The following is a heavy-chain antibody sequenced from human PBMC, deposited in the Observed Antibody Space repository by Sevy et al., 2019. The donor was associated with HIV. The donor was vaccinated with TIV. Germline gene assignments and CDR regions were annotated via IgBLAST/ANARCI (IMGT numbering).Heavy chain of an antibody. D-gene: IGHD4-17*01. CDR2: IYYGGST. J-gene: IGHJ3*02. CDR3: ARDSAGTTVSPGGAFDI. V-gene: IGHV4-59*01. CDR1: GGSISSYY. Sequence: SETLSLTCTVSGGSISSYYWSWIRQPPGKGLGWIGYIYYGGSTNYNPSLKSRVTISVDTSKNQFSLKLSSVTAADTAVYYCARDSAGTTVSPGGAFDIWGQGTMVTVSS.